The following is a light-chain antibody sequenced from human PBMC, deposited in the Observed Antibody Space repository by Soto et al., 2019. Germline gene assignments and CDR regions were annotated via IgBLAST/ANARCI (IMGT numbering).Light chain of an antibody. CDR2: PAS. J-gene: IGKJ1*01. V-gene: IGKV1-27*01. CDR1: QGISNY. CDR3: QKYNSVPWT. Sequence: DIPMTQSPSSLSAFVGDRVTITCRASQGISNYLAWYQQKPGKVPKLLIYPASTSQSGVPSRFSGSGSGTDFTLTISSLQPEDVATYYCQKYNSVPWTFGQGTKVEIK.